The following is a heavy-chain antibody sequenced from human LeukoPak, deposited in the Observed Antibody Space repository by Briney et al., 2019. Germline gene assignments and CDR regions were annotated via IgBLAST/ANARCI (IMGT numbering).Heavy chain of an antibody. CDR2: IIPIFGAA. CDR3: ASSGRNYDFWSGYFNY. Sequence: SVKVSCKASGGTFSSYAISWVRQAHGQGLEWMGGIIPIFGAANYAQKFQGRVTITTDESTSTAYMELSSLRSEDTAVYYCASSGRNYDFWSGYFNYWGQGTLVTVSS. J-gene: IGHJ4*02. V-gene: IGHV1-69*05. CDR1: GGTFSSYA. D-gene: IGHD3-3*01.